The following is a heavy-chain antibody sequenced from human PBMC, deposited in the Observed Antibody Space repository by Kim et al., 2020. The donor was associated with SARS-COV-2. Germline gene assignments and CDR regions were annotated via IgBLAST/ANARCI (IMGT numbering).Heavy chain of an antibody. Sequence: KGRFTISRDNSKNTLYLQMNSLRAEDTAVYYCARDQQGSSSWYMAGPFDYWGQGTLVTVSS. V-gene: IGHV3-30*07. J-gene: IGHJ4*02. CDR3: ARDQQGSSSWYMAGPFDY. D-gene: IGHD6-13*01.